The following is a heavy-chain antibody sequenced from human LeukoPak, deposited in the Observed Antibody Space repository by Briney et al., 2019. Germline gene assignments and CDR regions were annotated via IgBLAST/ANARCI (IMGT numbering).Heavy chain of an antibody. CDR1: GFTFDDYA. Sequence: PGGSLRLSCAASGFTFDDYAMHWVRQAPGKGLEWVSGISWNSGSIGYADSVKGRFTISRDNAKNSLYLQMNSLRAEDTALYYCAKDRSGSYYDAFDIWGQGTVVTVSS. CDR2: ISWNSGSI. V-gene: IGHV3-9*01. D-gene: IGHD1-26*01. CDR3: AKDRSGSYYDAFDI. J-gene: IGHJ3*02.